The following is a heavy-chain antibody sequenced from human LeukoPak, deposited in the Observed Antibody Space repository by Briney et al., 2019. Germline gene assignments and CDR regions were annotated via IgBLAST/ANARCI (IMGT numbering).Heavy chain of an antibody. CDR3: ARGIYYYDRNTLGY. CDR2: IYTNGST. D-gene: IGHD3-22*01. Sequence: SQTLSLSCTVSGGSFSSYYWSWIRQPPGKGLEWIGHIYTNGSTNYNPSLKSRVTMSEDMSKNPFSLRLSSVTAADTAVYYCARGIYYYDRNTLGYWGQGTLVTVSS. CDR1: GGSFSSYY. J-gene: IGHJ4*02. V-gene: IGHV4-4*07.